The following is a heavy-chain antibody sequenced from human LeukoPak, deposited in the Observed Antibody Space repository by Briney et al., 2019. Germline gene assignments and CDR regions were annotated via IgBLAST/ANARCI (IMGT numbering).Heavy chain of an antibody. J-gene: IGHJ4*02. Sequence: ASVKVSCKASGYTFTGYYMHWVRQAPGQGLEWMGWINPNSGGTNYAQKFQGRVTMTRDTSISTAYMELSRLRSDDTAVYFCARDDPVFWSGFYPPDYWGQGTLVTVSS. D-gene: IGHD3-3*01. V-gene: IGHV1-2*02. CDR1: GYTFTGYY. CDR3: ARDDPVFWSGFYPPDY. CDR2: INPNSGGT.